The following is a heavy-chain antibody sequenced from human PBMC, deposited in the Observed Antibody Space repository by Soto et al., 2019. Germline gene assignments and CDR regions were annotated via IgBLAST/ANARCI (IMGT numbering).Heavy chain of an antibody. Sequence: SETLSLTCTVSGGSISSSSYYWGWIRQPPGKGLEWIGSIYYSGSTYYNPSLKSRVTISVDTSKNQFSLKLSSVTAADTAVYYCARHCFFDADYDILTGYYTDRAYYFDYWGQGTLVTVSS. CDR3: ARHCFFDADYDILTGYYTDRAYYFDY. J-gene: IGHJ4*02. CDR2: IYYSGST. V-gene: IGHV4-39*01. D-gene: IGHD3-9*01. CDR1: GGSISSSSYY.